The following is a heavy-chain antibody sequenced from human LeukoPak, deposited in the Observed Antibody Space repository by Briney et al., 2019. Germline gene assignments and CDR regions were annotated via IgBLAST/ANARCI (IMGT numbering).Heavy chain of an antibody. Sequence: SETLSLTCAVYGGSFSGYYWSWIRQPPGKGLEWIGEINHSGSTNYNPSLKSRVTISVDTSKNQFSLKLSPVTAADTAVYYCAREHSGSYPLYYYYYGMDVWGQGTTVTVSS. CDR1: GGSFSGYY. V-gene: IGHV4-34*09. D-gene: IGHD3-10*01. CDR2: INHSGST. CDR3: AREHSGSYPLYYYYYGMDV. J-gene: IGHJ6*02.